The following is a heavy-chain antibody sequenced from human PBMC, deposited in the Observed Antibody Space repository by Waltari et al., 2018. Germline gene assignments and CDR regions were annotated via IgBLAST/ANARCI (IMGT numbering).Heavy chain of an antibody. CDR2: INHSGST. J-gene: IGHJ5*02. CDR1: GGSFSGYY. V-gene: IGHV4-34*01. D-gene: IGHD1-7*01. CDR3: ARGRTGTTFRLWFDP. Sequence: QVQLQQWGAGLLKPSETLSLTCAVYGGSFSGYYWSWIRQPPGKGLGWIGEINHSGSTNYIPSLKSRVTRSVDTSKNQFSLKLSSVTAADTAVYYCARGRTGTTFRLWFDPWGQGTLVTVSS.